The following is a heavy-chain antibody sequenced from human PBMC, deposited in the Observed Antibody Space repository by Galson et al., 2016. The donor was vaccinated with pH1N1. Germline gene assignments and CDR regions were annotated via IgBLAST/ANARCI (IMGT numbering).Heavy chain of an antibody. J-gene: IGHJ6*02. V-gene: IGHV5-51*01. D-gene: IGHD6-6*01. CDR2: VYPGDSDT. Sequence: QSGAEAKKPGESLKISCKGTGYIFSTFWIGWVRLMPGKGLVWMGIVYPGDSDTRSTQSFTGQVTISVDTSSSTAYLQWSSLKASVSAIYFCAIHQSSSDDYFFYNMDVWGQGTTVTVSS. CDR1: GYIFSTFW. CDR3: AIHQSSSDDYFFYNMDV.